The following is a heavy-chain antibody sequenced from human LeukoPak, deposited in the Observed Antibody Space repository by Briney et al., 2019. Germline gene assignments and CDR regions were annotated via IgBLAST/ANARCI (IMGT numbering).Heavy chain of an antibody. J-gene: IGHJ5*02. Sequence: SETLSLTCTVSGGSISTYYWTWIRQPPGKGLEWIGYIYYTGSTNYNPFLKSRVTISVDTSKNQFSLKLSSVTAADTAVYYCARQWGSHTNWFDPWGQGTLVTVSS. CDR1: GGSISTYY. V-gene: IGHV4-59*08. D-gene: IGHD3-16*01. CDR2: IYYTGST. CDR3: ARQWGSHTNWFDP.